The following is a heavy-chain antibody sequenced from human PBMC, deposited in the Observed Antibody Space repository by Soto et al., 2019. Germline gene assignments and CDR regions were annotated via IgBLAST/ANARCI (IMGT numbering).Heavy chain of an antibody. CDR1: GGSFSGYY. V-gene: IGHV4-34*01. CDR2: INHSGST. D-gene: IGHD3-3*01. Sequence: SETLSLTCAVYGGSFSGYYWSWIRQPPGQGLEWIGEINHSGSTNYNPSLKSRVTISVDTSKNQFSLKLSSVTAADTAVYYCARGPAYYDFWSGYYARFDPWGQGTLVTVSS. CDR3: ARGPAYYDFWSGYYARFDP. J-gene: IGHJ5*02.